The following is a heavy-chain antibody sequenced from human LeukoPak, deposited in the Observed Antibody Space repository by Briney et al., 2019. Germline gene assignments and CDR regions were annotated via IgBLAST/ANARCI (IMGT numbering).Heavy chain of an antibody. J-gene: IGHJ5*02. CDR3: ARHVYGDQNWFDP. V-gene: IGHV3-48*03. CDR2: ISSSGSTI. Sequence: PGGSLRLSCAASGFTFSSYEMNWVRQAPGKGLEWVSYISSSGSTIYYADSVKGRFTISRDNAKNSLYLQMNSLRAEDTAVYYCARHVYGDQNWFDPWGQGTLVTVSS. D-gene: IGHD4-17*01. CDR1: GFTFSSYE.